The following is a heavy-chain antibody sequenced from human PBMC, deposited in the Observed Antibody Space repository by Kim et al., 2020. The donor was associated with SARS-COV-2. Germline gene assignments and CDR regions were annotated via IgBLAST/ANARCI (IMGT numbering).Heavy chain of an antibody. CDR2: IKQDGSEK. CDR1: GFTFSSYW. CDR3: ARVVSDSSGWYEGGLYYYDDMDV. J-gene: IGHJ6*03. D-gene: IGHD6-19*01. Sequence: GGSLRLSCAASGFTFSSYWMSWVRQAPGKGLEWVANIKQDGSEKYYVDSVKGRFTISRDNAKNSLYLQMNSLRAEDTAVYYCARVVSDSSGWYEGGLYYYDDMDVGGKGTTVTVSS. V-gene: IGHV3-7*01.